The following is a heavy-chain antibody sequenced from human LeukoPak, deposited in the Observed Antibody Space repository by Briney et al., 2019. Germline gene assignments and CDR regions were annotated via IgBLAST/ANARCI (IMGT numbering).Heavy chain of an antibody. Sequence: SGGSLRLSCAASGFTFSSYGMHWVRQAPGKGLEWVAVIWYDGSNKYYADSVKGRFTISRDNSKNTLYLQMNSLRAEDTAVYYCARDIEEQQLVAGAYGMDVWGQGTTVTVSS. V-gene: IGHV3-33*01. J-gene: IGHJ6*02. D-gene: IGHD6-13*01. CDR3: ARDIEEQQLVAGAYGMDV. CDR1: GFTFSSYG. CDR2: IWYDGSNK.